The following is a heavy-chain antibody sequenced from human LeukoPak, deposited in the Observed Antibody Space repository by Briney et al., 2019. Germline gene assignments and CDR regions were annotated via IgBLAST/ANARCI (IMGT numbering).Heavy chain of an antibody. CDR2: IWYDGSNK. J-gene: IGHJ6*02. CDR1: GFTFSSYG. V-gene: IGHV3-33*01. Sequence: GGSLRLSYAASGFTFSSYGMHWVRQAPGKGLEWVAVIWYDGSNKYYADSVKGRFTISRDNSKNTLYLQMNSLRAEDTAVYYCARDWCSGGSCYYYGMDVWGQGTTVTVSS. CDR3: ARDWCSGGSCYYYGMDV. D-gene: IGHD2-15*01.